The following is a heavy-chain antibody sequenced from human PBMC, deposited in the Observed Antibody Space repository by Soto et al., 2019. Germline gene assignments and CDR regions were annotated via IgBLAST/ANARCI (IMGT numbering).Heavy chain of an antibody. CDR2: ISTNKGST. D-gene: IGHD2-2*01. J-gene: IGHJ4*02. Sequence: QVQLVQSGAEVKEPGASVKVSCKASGYTSTSFGISWVRQVPGQGLEWMGWISTNKGSTKYAQKIQGRITMTTDASTSTAYMELRSLRSDDTAVYYCAREYCPSIGCFGVDYWGQGTLVTVSS. CDR1: GYTSTSFG. V-gene: IGHV1-18*04. CDR3: AREYCPSIGCFGVDY.